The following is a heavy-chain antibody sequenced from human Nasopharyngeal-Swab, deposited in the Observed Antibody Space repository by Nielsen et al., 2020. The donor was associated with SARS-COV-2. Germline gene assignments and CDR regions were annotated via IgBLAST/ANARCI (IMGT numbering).Heavy chain of an antibody. D-gene: IGHD3-10*01. V-gene: IGHV4-34*01. J-gene: IGHJ4*02. CDR3: ARGGRYGSGNIGGY. CDR1: SGTFSDYY. CDR2: INSGGKT. Sequence: SETLSLTCAAYSGTFSDYYWTWIRQPPRKGLEWIGEINSGGKTSYNPSLKNRVTISVDTSKNQFSLKVNSVTAADTAVYYCARGGRYGSGNIGGYWGQGTLVTVSS.